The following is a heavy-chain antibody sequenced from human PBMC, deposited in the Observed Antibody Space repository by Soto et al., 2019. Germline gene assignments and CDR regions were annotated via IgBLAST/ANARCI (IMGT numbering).Heavy chain of an antibody. V-gene: IGHV1-3*01. J-gene: IGHJ4*02. CDR3: ARDGEGKAAAGMVY. Sequence: QVQLVQSGAEVKKPGASVRISCKASGYTITCCAMHWVRQAPGQRPEWMGWINAGDGDTKYSQNFQGRLTIIRDTSASIAYMELSSLRSEDTAVYYCARDGEGKAAAGMVYWGQGTLITVSS. CDR2: INAGDGDT. CDR1: GYTITCCA. D-gene: IGHD6-13*01.